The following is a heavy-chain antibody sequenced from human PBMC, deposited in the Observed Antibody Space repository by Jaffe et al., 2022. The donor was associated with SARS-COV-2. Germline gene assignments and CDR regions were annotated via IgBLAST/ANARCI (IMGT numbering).Heavy chain of an antibody. J-gene: IGHJ6*02. V-gene: IGHV3-21*01. CDR3: ARDIQQWLPSPLYGMDV. Sequence: EVQLVESGGGLVKPGGSLRLSCAASGFTFSSYSMNWVRQAPGKGLEWVSSISSSSSYIYYADSVKGRFTISRDNAKNSLYLQMNSLRAEDTAVYYCARDIQQWLPSPLYGMDVWGQGTTVTVSS. CDR2: ISSSSSYI. CDR1: GFTFSSYS. D-gene: IGHD6-19*01.